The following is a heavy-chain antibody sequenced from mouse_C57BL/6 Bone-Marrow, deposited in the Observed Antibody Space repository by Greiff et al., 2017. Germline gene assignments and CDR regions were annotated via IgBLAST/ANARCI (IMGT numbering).Heavy chain of an antibody. CDR1: GYTFTDYN. CDR2: INPNNGGT. D-gene: IGHD1-1*01. Sequence: EVQLQQSGPELVKPGASVKIPCKASGYTFTDYNMDWVKQSHGKSLEWIGDINPNNGGTTYNQKFKGKATLTVDKSSSTAYMELRSLTSEDTAVYYCARRDYGNYFDYWGQGTTLTVSS. CDR3: ARRDYGNYFDY. V-gene: IGHV1-18*01. J-gene: IGHJ2*01.